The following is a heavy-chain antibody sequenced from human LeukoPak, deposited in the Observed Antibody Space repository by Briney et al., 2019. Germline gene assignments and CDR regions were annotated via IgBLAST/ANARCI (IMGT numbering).Heavy chain of an antibody. J-gene: IGHJ5*02. D-gene: IGHD3-10*01. Sequence: NPSETLSLTCAVYGGSFSGYYWSWIRQPPGKGLEWIGEINHSGSTNYNPSLKSRVTISVDTSKNQFSLKLSSVTAADTAVYYCARRTTVLLWFGESRGFDPWGQGTLVTVSS. V-gene: IGHV4-34*01. CDR1: GGSFSGYY. CDR2: INHSGST. CDR3: ARRTTVLLWFGESRGFDP.